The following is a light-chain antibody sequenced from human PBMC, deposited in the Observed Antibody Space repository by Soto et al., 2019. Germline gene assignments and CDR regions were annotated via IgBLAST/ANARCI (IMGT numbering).Light chain of an antibody. Sequence: DIQMTQSPSSLSASVGDRVTMTCRASQTISSYLNWYQQKPGKAPKLLIYAASTLQSGVPSRFSGSGSGTDFTLTISSLQREDFATYYCQQAYSSPPLTFGGGTKVEMK. V-gene: IGKV1-39*01. CDR1: QTISSY. CDR3: QQAYSSPPLT. CDR2: AAS. J-gene: IGKJ4*01.